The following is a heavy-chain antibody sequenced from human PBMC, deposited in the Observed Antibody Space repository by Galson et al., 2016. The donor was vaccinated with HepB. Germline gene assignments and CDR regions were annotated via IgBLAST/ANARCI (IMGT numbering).Heavy chain of an antibody. CDR1: GFLLRGSV. CDR2: IYSGGST. J-gene: IGHJ4*02. CDR3: ARHRGWYGEGFFDD. Sequence: SLRLSCAASGFLLRGSVIHWVRQAPGKGLEWVSVIYSGGSTYYADSVKGRFTFSRDNSKNTLYLQMNYLRDEDTAVYYCARHRGWYGEGFFDDWGQGTLVTVSS. D-gene: IGHD6-19*01. V-gene: IGHV3-66*04.